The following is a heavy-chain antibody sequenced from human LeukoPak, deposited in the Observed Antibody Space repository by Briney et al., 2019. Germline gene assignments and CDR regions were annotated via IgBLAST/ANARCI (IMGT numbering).Heavy chain of an antibody. D-gene: IGHD2-15*01. CDR2: ISTYNGNT. V-gene: IGHV1-18*01. CDR1: GYTFTSYG. CDR3: ARVPTESYSYYYYGMDV. Sequence: ASVKVSCKASGYTFTSYGLTWVRQAPGQGLEWMGWISTYNGNTNYAQKLQGRVTMTTDTSTSTAYMELRSLRSDDTAVYYCARVPTESYSYYYYGMDVWGQGTTVTVSS. J-gene: IGHJ6*02.